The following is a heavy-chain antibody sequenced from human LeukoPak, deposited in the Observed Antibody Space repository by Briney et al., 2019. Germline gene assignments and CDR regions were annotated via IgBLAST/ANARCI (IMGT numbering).Heavy chain of an antibody. CDR1: GFTFSSYG. CDR2: IWNDGSNK. J-gene: IGHJ4*02. Sequence: GGSLRLSCAASGFTFSSYGMHWVRQAPGKGLEWVAVIWNDGSNKYYADSVKGRFTISRDNSKNTLYLQMNSLRAEDTAVYYCAKDRGFSGSLDYWGQGTLVTVSS. CDR3: AKDRGFSGSLDY. V-gene: IGHV3-33*06. D-gene: IGHD1-26*01.